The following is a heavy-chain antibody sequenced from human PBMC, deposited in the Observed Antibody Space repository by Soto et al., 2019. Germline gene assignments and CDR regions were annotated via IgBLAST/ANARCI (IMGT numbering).Heavy chain of an antibody. CDR3: AKPATLGGYYPDDEYFQH. CDR1: GFTFDDYA. J-gene: IGHJ1*01. V-gene: IGHV3-9*01. D-gene: IGHD3-22*01. CDR2: ISWNSGSI. Sequence: EVQLVESGGGLVQPGRSLRLSCAASGFTFDDYAMHWVRQAPGKGLEWVSGISWNSGSIGYADSVKGRFTISRDNAKNSLYLQMNSLRAEDTALYYWAKPATLGGYYPDDEYFQHWARAPWSPSPQ.